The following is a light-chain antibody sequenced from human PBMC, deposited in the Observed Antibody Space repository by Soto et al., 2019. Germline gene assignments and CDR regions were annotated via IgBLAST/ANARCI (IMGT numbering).Light chain of an antibody. CDR1: QGIRND. CDR3: LQHNSYPVT. V-gene: IGKV1-17*01. J-gene: IGKJ4*01. Sequence: DSQMTQSPSSRSASVGDRVPISCRGSQGIRNDLGWYQQKPGKAPKHLIYAAYSLQSEVPSRFSASGSGTEFTLTISSLQPEDFATYYCLQHNSYPVTVGGGTKVDIK. CDR2: AAY.